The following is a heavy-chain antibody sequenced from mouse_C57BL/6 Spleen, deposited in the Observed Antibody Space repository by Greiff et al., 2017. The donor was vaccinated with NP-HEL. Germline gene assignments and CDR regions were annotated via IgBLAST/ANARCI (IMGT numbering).Heavy chain of an antibody. J-gene: IGHJ3*01. CDR1: GFTFSDYG. CDR2: ISSGSSTI. D-gene: IGHD1-1*01. CDR3: ARRDYGSSYGFAY. V-gene: IGHV5-17*01. Sequence: EVQLVESGGGLVKPGGSLKLSCAASGFTFSDYGMHWVRQAPEKGLEWVAYISSGSSTIYYADTVQGRFTISRDNAKNTLFLQMTSLRSEDTAMYYCARRDYGSSYGFAYWGQGTLVTVSA.